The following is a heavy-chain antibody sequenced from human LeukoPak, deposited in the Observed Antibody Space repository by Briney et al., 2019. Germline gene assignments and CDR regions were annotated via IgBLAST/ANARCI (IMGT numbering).Heavy chain of an antibody. Sequence: GESLKISCKGSGYSFTSYWIGWVRQMPGKGLEWMGIIYPGDSDTRYGPSFQGQVTISADKSISTAYLQWSSLKASDTAMYYCARQAPFYDFWSGNQDLYYFDYWGQGTLVTVSS. V-gene: IGHV5-51*01. CDR3: ARQAPFYDFWSGNQDLYYFDY. CDR1: GYSFTSYW. D-gene: IGHD3-3*01. CDR2: IYPGDSDT. J-gene: IGHJ4*02.